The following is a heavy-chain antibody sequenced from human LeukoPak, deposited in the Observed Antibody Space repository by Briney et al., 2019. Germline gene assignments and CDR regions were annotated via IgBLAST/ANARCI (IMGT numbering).Heavy chain of an antibody. D-gene: IGHD3-10*01. Sequence: PSETLSLTCTVSGGSISSYYWSWIRQPPGKGLEWIGYIYYSGSTNYNPSLKSRVTISVDTSKNQFSLKLSSVTAADTAVYYCARADYYGLGKPAFDIWGQGTMVTVSS. CDR2: IYYSGST. CDR1: GGSISSYY. V-gene: IGHV4-59*01. CDR3: ARADYYGLGKPAFDI. J-gene: IGHJ3*02.